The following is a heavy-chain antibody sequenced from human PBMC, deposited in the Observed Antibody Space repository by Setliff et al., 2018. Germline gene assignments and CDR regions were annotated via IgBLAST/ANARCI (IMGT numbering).Heavy chain of an antibody. V-gene: IGHV4-61*01. CDR1: GGSISGCNYY. D-gene: IGHD5-12*01. J-gene: IGHJ4*02. Sequence: SETLSLTCTVSGGSISGCNYYWSWIRQPPEKGLEWIAYIHYSGSTNQNPSLKSRVTISVDTSKNQFSLKMSSMTAADTAVYYCARFLNPRDGYQNSPGFDFWGQGTLVTVSS. CDR3: ARFLNPRDGYQNSPGFDF. CDR2: IHYSGST.